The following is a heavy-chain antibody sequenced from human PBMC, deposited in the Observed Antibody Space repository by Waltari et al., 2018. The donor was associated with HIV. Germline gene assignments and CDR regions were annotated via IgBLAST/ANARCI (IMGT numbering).Heavy chain of an antibody. CDR1: GFTFSSYS. J-gene: IGHJ4*02. V-gene: IGHV3-21*01. Sequence: EVQLVESGGGLVKPGGSLRLSCAASGFTFSSYSMNWVRQAPGKGLEWVSSISSSSSYIYYAYSVKGRFTISRDNAKNSLYLQMNSLRAEDTAVYYCARQVAARGDYCDYWGQGTLVTVSS. CDR3: ARQVAARGDYCDY. CDR2: ISSSSSYI. D-gene: IGHD2-15*01.